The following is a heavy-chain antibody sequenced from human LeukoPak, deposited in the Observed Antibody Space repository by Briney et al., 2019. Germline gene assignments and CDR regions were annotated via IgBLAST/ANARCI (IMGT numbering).Heavy chain of an antibody. CDR1: GFTLSSYD. CDR3: TRNSGWYGIS. CDR2: IEYSGGSA. J-gene: IGHJ4*02. V-gene: IGHV3-23*01. D-gene: IGHD6-19*01. Sequence: GGSLRLSCIVSGFTLSSYDMSWIRQAPGKGLEWGASIEYSGGSAYYADSVNGRPSISREDSKNTLYLKLNSLRAEDTALYYCTRNSGWYGISWGQGTLVTVSS.